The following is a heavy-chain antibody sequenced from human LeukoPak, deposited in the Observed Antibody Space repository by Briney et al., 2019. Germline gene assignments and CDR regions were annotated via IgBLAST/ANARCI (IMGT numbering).Heavy chain of an antibody. D-gene: IGHD6-13*01. V-gene: IGHV1-69*05. Sequence: SVKVSCKASGGTFSGYAVSWVRQAPGQGLEWMGGIFPIFGTAIYAQKFQDRVTITTDESTSIAYMELSSLTSEDTAVYYCARGYSSSWFDPWGQGTLVTVSS. J-gene: IGHJ5*02. CDR2: IFPIFGTA. CDR3: ARGYSSSWFDP. CDR1: GGTFSGYA.